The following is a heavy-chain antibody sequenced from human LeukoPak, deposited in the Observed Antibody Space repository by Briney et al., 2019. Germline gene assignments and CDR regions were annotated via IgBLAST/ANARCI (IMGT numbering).Heavy chain of an antibody. D-gene: IGHD3-22*01. CDR3: ARGVSHNYYDSSGYPTGIAFDI. CDR2: IIPIFGTA. CDR1: GGTFSSYA. J-gene: IGHJ3*02. Sequence: SVKVSCKAPGGTFSSYAISWVRQAPGQGLEWMGRIIPIFGTANYAQKFQGRVTITTDESTSTAYMELSSLRSEDTAVYYCARGVSHNYYDSSGYPTGIAFDIWGQGTMVTVSS. V-gene: IGHV1-69*05.